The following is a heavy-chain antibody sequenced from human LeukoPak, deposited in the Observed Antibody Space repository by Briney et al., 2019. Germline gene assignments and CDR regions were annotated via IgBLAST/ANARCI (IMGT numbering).Heavy chain of an antibody. CDR1: GFTFSGFW. D-gene: IGHD6-6*01. V-gene: IGHV3-7*03. J-gene: IGHJ3*01. CDR2: INSDGSEG. CDR3: ARSSYSSSSSV. Sequence: GGSLRHSCAVSGFTFSGFWMSWSRQAPGKGLEWVASINSDGSEGYYADVVKGRFTTSRDNAKNSLYLQINSLRAEDTAVYYCARSSYSSSSSVWGQGTMVTVSS.